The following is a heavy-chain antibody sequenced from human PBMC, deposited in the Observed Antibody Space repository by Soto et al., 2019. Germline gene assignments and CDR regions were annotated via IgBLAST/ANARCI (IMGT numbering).Heavy chain of an antibody. Sequence: QVQRVQSGAEVKEPGSSVRVSCKASGGTFDNFIMNWLRQTPGQGLEWMGGIVPMLGTPTYAEKFKGRVTISATGSTSTMYMEVTSLRSEDTAIYYCARNGTYSSSLSQYSGMDVWGQGTTVTVSS. CDR3: ARNGTYSSSLSQYSGMDV. D-gene: IGHD1-26*01. CDR1: GGTFDNFI. J-gene: IGHJ6*02. V-gene: IGHV1-69*01. CDR2: IVPMLGTP.